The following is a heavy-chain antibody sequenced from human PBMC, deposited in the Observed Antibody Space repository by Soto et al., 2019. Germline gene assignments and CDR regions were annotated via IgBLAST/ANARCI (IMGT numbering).Heavy chain of an antibody. CDR3: ARDGAYCGGDCYLRYYYYYYATDV. D-gene: IGHD2-21*02. J-gene: IGHJ6*02. CDR1: GFTFSSYG. CDR2: IWYDGSNK. V-gene: IGHV3-33*01. Sequence: GGSLRLSCAASGFTFSSYGMHWVRQAPGKGLEGVAVIWYDGSNKYYADSVKGRFTISRDNSKNTLYLQMNSLRAEDTAVYYCARDGAYCGGDCYLRYYYYYYATDVPGPAPLLTLSS.